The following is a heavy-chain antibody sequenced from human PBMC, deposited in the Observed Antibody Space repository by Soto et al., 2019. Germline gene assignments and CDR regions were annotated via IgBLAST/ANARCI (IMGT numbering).Heavy chain of an antibody. V-gene: IGHV4-34*01. CDR1: GGSISSGGYY. CDR2: INHSGST. Sequence: SETLSLTCAVSGGSISSGGYYWSWIRQPPGKGLEWIGEINHSGSTNYNPSLKSRVTISVDTSKNQFSLKLSSVTASDTAVYYCARVMTWGYDFWSGYFGAFDIWGQGTMVTVSS. J-gene: IGHJ3*02. D-gene: IGHD3-3*01. CDR3: ARVMTWGYDFWSGYFGAFDI.